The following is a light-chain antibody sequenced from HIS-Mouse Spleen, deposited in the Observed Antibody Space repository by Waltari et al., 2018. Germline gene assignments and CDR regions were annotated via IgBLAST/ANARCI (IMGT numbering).Light chain of an antibody. J-gene: IGLJ2*01. V-gene: IGLV3-19*01. CDR1: SLRSNY. Sequence: SSELTQYPAVSVALGQTVRITCQGDSLRSNYASWYQQKQGQAPVLVIYVKNNRPSGIPDRFSGSSSGNTASLTSSGAQAEDEADYYCNARDSSGNHVVFGGGTKLTVL. CDR2: VKN. CDR3: NARDSSGNHVV.